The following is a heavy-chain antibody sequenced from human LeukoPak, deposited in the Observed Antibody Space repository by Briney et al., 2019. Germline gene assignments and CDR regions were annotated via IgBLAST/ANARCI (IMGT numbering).Heavy chain of an antibody. Sequence: SVKVSCKASGGTFSSYAISWVRQAAGQGLEWMGGIIPIFGTANYAQKFQGRVTITADESTSTAYMELSSLRSEDTAVYYCASSEERWLQSAGLAGAFDIWGQGTMVTVSS. CDR3: ASSEERWLQSAGLAGAFDI. J-gene: IGHJ3*02. CDR1: GGTFSSYA. D-gene: IGHD5-24*01. V-gene: IGHV1-69*01. CDR2: IIPIFGTA.